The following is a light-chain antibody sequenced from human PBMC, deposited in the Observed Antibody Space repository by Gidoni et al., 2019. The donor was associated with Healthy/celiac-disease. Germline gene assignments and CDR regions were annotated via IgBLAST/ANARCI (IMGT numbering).Light chain of an antibody. CDR3: GTWDSSLSVVV. J-gene: IGLJ2*01. CDR2: DNN. CDR1: SSNIGNNY. Sequence: QSVLTRPPSVSAAPGQKVTISCSGSSSNIGNNYVSWYQQPPGTAPKLLIYDNNKRPSGIPDRFSGAKSGTSATLGITGPQTGDEADYYCGTWDSSLSVVVFGGGTKLTVL. V-gene: IGLV1-51*01.